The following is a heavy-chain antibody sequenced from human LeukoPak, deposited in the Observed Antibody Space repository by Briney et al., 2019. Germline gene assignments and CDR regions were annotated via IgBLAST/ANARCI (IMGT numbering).Heavy chain of an antibody. CDR2: IWYDGSNK. V-gene: IGHV3-33*01. CDR3: AREDIFVVPAATPYYYYYGMDV. D-gene: IGHD2-2*01. Sequence: GGSLRLSCAASGFTFSSYGMHWVRQAPGKGLEWVAVIWYDGSNKYYADSVKGRFTISRDNSKNTLYLQMKSLRAEATAVYYLAREDIFVVPAATPYYYYYGMDVWGQGTTVTVSS. J-gene: IGHJ6*02. CDR1: GFTFSSYG.